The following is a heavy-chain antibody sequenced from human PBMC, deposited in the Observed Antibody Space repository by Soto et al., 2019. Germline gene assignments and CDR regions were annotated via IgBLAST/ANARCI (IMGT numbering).Heavy chain of an antibody. D-gene: IGHD6-19*01. J-gene: IGHJ3*02. CDR3: ARTGYSSGWYKAAFDI. Sequence: SETLSLTCAVYGGSFSGYYWSWIRQPPGKGLEWIGEINHSGSTNYNPSLKSRVTISVDTSKNQFSLKLSSVTAADTAVYYCARTGYSSGWYKAAFDIWGQGTMVTVSS. V-gene: IGHV4-34*01. CDR1: GGSFSGYY. CDR2: INHSGST.